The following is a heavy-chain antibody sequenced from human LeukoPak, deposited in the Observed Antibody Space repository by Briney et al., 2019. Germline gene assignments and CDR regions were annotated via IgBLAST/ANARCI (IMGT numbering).Heavy chain of an antibody. J-gene: IGHJ5*02. CDR1: GFTFNTAY. CDR2: LKSRSQGGTA. V-gene: IGHV3-15*01. CDR3: ATDRNWFDA. Sequence: PGGSLRLSCAASGFTFNTAYMSWLRQPPGKGLEWVGRLKSRSQGGTADYAAPVKGRFTISRDDSKNTLYLQMNSLKIEGTGVYYCATDRNWFDAWGQGTLVTVSS.